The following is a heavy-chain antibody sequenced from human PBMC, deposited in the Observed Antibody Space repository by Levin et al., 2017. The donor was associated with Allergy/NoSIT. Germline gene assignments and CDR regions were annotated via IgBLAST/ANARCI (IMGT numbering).Heavy chain of an antibody. J-gene: IGHJ3*02. CDR2: IYYSGST. CDR3: ARLPSSSWPNDAFDI. Sequence: RPGGSLRLSCTVSGGSISSYYWSWIRQPPGKGLEWIGYIYYSGSTNYNPSLKSRVTISVDTSKNQFSLKLSSVTAADTAVYYCARLPSSSWPNDAFDIWGQGTMVTVSS. D-gene: IGHD6-13*01. V-gene: IGHV4-59*08. CDR1: GGSISSYY.